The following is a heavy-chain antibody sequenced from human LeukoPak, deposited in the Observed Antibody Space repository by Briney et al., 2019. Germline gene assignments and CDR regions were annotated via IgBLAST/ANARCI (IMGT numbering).Heavy chain of an antibody. CDR1: GGSISSSSYY. CDR2: IYYSGNT. J-gene: IGHJ3*01. CDR3: ARLFSSSWYRGAFDL. V-gene: IGHV4-39*01. D-gene: IGHD6-13*01. Sequence: SETLSLTCTVSGGSISSSSYYWGWIRQPPGKGLEWIGSIYYSGNTYHNPSLKSRVTISVDTSKNQFSLKLSSVTAADTAVYYCARLFSSSWYRGAFDLWGQGTMVTVSS.